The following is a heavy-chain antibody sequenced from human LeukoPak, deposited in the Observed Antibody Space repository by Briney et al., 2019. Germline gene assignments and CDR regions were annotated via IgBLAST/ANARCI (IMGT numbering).Heavy chain of an antibody. V-gene: IGHV2-70*11. CDR1: VFSLSTSGMC. D-gene: IGHD6-19*01. J-gene: IGHJ4*02. CDR3: ARSGSGWYPDNYFDY. CDR2: IDWDDDK. Sequence: ESGPTLVKPTQTLTLTCTFSVFSLSTSGMCVSWIRQPPGKALEWLARIDWDDDKYYSTSLKTRLTISKDTSKNQVVLTMTNMDPVDTATYYCARSGSGWYPDNYFDYWGQGTLVTVSS.